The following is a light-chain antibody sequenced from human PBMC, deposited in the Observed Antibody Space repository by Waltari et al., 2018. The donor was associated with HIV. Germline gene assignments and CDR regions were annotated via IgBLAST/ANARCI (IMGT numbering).Light chain of an antibody. J-gene: IGLJ1*01. V-gene: IGLV2-11*01. Sequence: QSALTQPRSVSGSPGQSVTISCTGTSSDVAAYTYVPWYQQPPGKAPKSLIFDVSKRPSGVPDRFSGSKSGNTASLTISGLQAEDEAEYYCCSYGGSDTLYVFGTGTKVTVL. CDR1: SSDVAAYTY. CDR2: DVS. CDR3: CSYGGSDTLYV.